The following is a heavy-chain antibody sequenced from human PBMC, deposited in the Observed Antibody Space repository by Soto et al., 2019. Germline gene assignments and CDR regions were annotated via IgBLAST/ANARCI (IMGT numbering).Heavy chain of an antibody. V-gene: IGHV4-30-2*01. CDR1: GGSISSGGYS. J-gene: IGHJ4*02. CDR2: IYHSGST. CDR3: ARVVYDFWSGYPDY. D-gene: IGHD3-3*01. Sequence: SETLSLTCAVSGGSISSGGYSWSWIRQPPGKGLEWIGYIYHSGSTYYNPSLKSRVTISVDRSKNQFSLKLSSVTAADTAVYYCARVVYDFWSGYPDYWGQGTLVTVSS.